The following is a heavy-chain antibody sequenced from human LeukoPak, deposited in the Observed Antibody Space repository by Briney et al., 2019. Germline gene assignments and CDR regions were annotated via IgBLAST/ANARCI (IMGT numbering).Heavy chain of an antibody. CDR2: IYSGGGA. J-gene: IGHJ3*02. D-gene: IGHD3-9*01. CDR1: GFTVSSNY. V-gene: IGHV3-66*01. CDR3: ARGKTSDDIIEDAFDI. Sequence: GGSLRLSCAASGFTVSSNYMSWVRQAPGKGLEWVSVIYSGGGAYYADSVKDRFTISRDYSQNTLLLQMNSLRAEDTALYYCARGKTSDDIIEDAFDIWGQGTMVAVSS.